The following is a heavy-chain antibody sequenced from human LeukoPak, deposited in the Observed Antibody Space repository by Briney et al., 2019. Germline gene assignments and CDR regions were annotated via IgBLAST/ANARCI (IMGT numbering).Heavy chain of an antibody. J-gene: IGHJ4*02. Sequence: PSETLSLICEVSGGSITSSPYWWSWIRQPPEKGLKWVGTIYYSGNTFYHPSLASRVTISADTSKNQVSLRLTSVTAADTAVYYCARRAYGTGFDFWGQGTVVTVSS. CDR1: GGSITSSPYW. V-gene: IGHV4-39*01. CDR3: ARRAYGTGFDF. D-gene: IGHD1-1*01. CDR2: IYYSGNT.